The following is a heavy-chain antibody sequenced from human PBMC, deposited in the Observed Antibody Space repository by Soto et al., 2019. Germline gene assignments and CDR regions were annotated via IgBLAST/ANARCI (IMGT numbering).Heavy chain of an antibody. CDR1: GLTFSRHW. J-gene: IGHJ4*02. V-gene: IGHV3-7*03. CDR3: ASRVTDHVYSGVFDY. D-gene: IGHD2-21*01. CDR2: IKQDGSEK. Sequence: VGSLRLSCTASGLTFSRHWMSWVRQSPGKGLEWVANIKQDGSEKYYVDSVKGRFTISRDNAKNSLFLQMISLRDEDTAVYYCASRVTDHVYSGVFDYWGQGALVTVSS.